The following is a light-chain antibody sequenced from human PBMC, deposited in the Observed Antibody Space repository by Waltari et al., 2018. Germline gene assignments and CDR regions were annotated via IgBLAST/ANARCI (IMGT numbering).Light chain of an antibody. CDR2: KAS. Sequence: DIQMTQSPSTLSASVGDRVTITCRTSQSISSWLAWYQQKPGKAPKLLIYKASSLERDVPSRFSGSGSGTEFTLTISSLQPDDFATFYCQHYSSYPPTFSGGTKVEIK. CDR1: QSISSW. J-gene: IGKJ4*01. CDR3: QHYSSYPPT. V-gene: IGKV1-5*03.